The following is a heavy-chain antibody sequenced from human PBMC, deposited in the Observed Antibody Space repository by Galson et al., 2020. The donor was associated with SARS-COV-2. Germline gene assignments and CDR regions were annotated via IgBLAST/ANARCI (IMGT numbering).Heavy chain of an antibody. CDR3: ARDKGSTVTFIPYYYYMDV. V-gene: IGHV4-59*01. CDR2: IYDSGST. Sequence: SETLSLTCTVSGGSISSYFWSWIRQPPGKGLEWIGYIYDSGSTNYNPSLKSRVTISVDTSKNQFSLKLSSVTAADTAVYYCARDKGSTVTFIPYYYYMDVWGKGTTVTVSS. D-gene: IGHD4-17*01. J-gene: IGHJ6*03. CDR1: GGSISSYF.